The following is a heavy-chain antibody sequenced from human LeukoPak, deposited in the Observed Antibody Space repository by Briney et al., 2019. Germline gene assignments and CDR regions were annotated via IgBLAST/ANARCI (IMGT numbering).Heavy chain of an antibody. CDR1: GLTFSDYW. V-gene: IGHV3-7*04. CDR2: IKQDGSSK. J-gene: IGHJ4*02. D-gene: IGHD6-13*01. Sequence: PGGSLRLSCAAAGLTFSDYWMTWVRQAPGRGLEWVANIKQDGSSKYYVDSVQGRFTISRDNANTSLYLQMNSLRAEDTAIYYCVRQYNSSWLQFFDYWGQGTLVTVSS. CDR3: VRQYNSSWLQFFDY.